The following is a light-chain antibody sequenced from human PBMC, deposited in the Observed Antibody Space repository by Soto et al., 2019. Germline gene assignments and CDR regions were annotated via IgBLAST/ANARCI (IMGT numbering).Light chain of an antibody. CDR3: QQYGRSPLT. J-gene: IGKJ4*01. Sequence: LSPGERATLSCRASQSVSSSYLAWYQQKPGQAPRLLIYGASSRATGIPDRFSGSGSGTDFTLTISRLEPEDFAFYYCQQYGRSPLTFGGGIKVDI. V-gene: IGKV3-20*01. CDR2: GAS. CDR1: QSVSSSY.